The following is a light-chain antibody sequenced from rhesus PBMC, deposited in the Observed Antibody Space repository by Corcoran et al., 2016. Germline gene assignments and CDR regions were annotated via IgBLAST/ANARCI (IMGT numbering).Light chain of an antibody. CDR2: AAS. CDR1: QTISSY. J-gene: IGKJ1*01. CDR3: QQHNSHPRT. Sequence: DIQMTQSPSSLSASVGDRVTITCRASQTISSYLAWYQQKPGKVPKLLIDAASSLESGVPSRFSGSGSWTEFPLTISSLQPEDFATYYCQQHNSHPRTFGQGTKVEIK. V-gene: IGKV1-44*02.